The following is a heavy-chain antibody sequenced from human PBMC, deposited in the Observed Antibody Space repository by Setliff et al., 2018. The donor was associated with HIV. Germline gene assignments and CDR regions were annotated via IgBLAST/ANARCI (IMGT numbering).Heavy chain of an antibody. CDR2: INHSGST. CDR3: ARGRITMVQGVSNWFDP. D-gene: IGHD3-10*01. V-gene: IGHV4-34*01. J-gene: IGHJ5*02. CDR1: GGSFSGYY. Sequence: SETLSLTCAVYGGSFSGYYWSWIRQPPGKGLEWIGEINHSGSTNYNPSLKSRVTISVDTSKNQFSLKLSSVTAADTAVYYCARGRITMVQGVSNWFDPWGQGTLVTVS.